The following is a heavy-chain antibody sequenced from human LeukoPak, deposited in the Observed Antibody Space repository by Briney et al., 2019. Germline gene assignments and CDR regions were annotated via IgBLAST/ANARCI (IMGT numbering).Heavy chain of an antibody. D-gene: IGHD3-22*01. CDR1: GFTFSRYW. V-gene: IGHV3-7*01. CDR3: ATSYDSSGCD. J-gene: IGHJ4*02. CDR2: IKEDGSAK. Sequence: GGSLRLSCAASGFTFSRYWMSWVRQAPGKGLEWVANIKEDGSAKYYVDSVKGRFTISRDNAKNSLYLQMNSLRADDTAVYYCATSYDSSGCDWGQGTLVTVSS.